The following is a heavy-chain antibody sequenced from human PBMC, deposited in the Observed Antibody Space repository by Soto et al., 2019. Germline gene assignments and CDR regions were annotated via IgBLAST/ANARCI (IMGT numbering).Heavy chain of an antibody. CDR2: INTKTGGT. V-gene: IGHV1-2*02. CDR1: GYSFTDYY. CDR3: ARVGPTGWFDT. J-gene: IGHJ5*02. Sequence: QVHLAQSGAEVKKPGASVKVSCKASGYSFTDYYMHWVRQAPGQGLEWMGWINTKTGGTNYAQRVQGRVTMTGDTSINTAYMELSSLRSDDTAVYYCARVGPTGWFDTWGQGTVVTVSS.